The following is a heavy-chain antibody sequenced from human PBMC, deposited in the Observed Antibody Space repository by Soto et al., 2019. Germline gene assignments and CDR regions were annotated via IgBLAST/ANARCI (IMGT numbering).Heavy chain of an antibody. V-gene: IGHV1-46*01. D-gene: IGHD2-15*01. CDR3: ARAQCSGGSCYYYYGMDV. CDR1: GYPFSSYY. Sequence: GXSVKVSCKASGYPFSSYYMHWVRQAPGQGLEWMGIINPSGGSTSYAQKFQGRVTMTRDTSTSTVYMELSSLRSEDTAVYYCARAQCSGGSCYYYYGMDVWGQGTTVTVSS. CDR2: INPSGGST. J-gene: IGHJ6*02.